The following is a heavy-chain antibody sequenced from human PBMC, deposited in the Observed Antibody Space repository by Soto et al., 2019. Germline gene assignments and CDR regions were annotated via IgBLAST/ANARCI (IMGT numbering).Heavy chain of an antibody. V-gene: IGHV1-3*01. Sequence: QVQLVQSGAEVKKAGASVKVSCKASGYTFTNFAMHWVRQAPGQRLEWMGWINAGNGNTKYSQKCQGRVSITRDTSASTAYMELSSLRSADTAMYYCARGPKSGHYFLSFFDYWGQGTLVTVSS. D-gene: IGHD1-26*01. CDR1: GYTFTNFA. CDR2: INAGNGNT. CDR3: ARGPKSGHYFLSFFDY. J-gene: IGHJ4*02.